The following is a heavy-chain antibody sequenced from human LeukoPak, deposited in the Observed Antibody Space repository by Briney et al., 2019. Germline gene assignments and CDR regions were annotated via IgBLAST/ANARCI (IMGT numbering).Heavy chain of an antibody. D-gene: IGHD6-19*01. J-gene: IGHJ4*02. V-gene: IGHV1-2*02. CDR2: INPNSGGT. Sequence: ASVNVSCKASGYTFTGYYMHWVRQAPGQGLEWMGWINPNSGGTNYAQKFQGRVTMTRDTSISTAYMELSRLRSDDTAVYYCARGDAVAATGSVDYWGQGTLVTVSS. CDR3: ARGDAVAATGSVDY. CDR1: GYTFTGYY.